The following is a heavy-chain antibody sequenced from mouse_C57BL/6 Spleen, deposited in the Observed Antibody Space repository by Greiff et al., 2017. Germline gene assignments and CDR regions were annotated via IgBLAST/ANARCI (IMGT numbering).Heavy chain of an antibody. Sequence: EVHLVESGGGLVKPGGSLKLSCAASGFTFSSYAMFWVRQTPEKRLEWVATISDGGSYTYYPDNVKGRFTISRDNAKNNLYLQMSHLKSEDTAMYYCAREGGYSRYFDVWGTGTTVTVSS. D-gene: IGHD2-3*01. CDR2: ISDGGSYT. V-gene: IGHV5-4*01. J-gene: IGHJ1*03. CDR1: GFTFSSYA. CDR3: AREGGYSRYFDV.